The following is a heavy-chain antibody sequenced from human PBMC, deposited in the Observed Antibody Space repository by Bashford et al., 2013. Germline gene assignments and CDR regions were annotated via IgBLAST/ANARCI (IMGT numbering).Heavy chain of an antibody. CDR2: VSHSRRT. Sequence: SETLSLTCVVSGYSITGAYYWGWVRQSPGKGLEWIGSVSHSRRTLYNPSLKSRVTMSVDTSKNQFSLNLSFVTAADTAVYYCARDLSRSSSYWGQGTLVTVSS. CDR3: ARDLSRSSSY. V-gene: IGHV4-38-2*02. D-gene: IGHD3-10*01. CDR1: GYSITGAYY. J-gene: IGHJ4*02.